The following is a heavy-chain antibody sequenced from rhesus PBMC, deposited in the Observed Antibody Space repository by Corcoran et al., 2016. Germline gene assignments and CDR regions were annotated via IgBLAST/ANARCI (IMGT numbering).Heavy chain of an antibody. D-gene: IGHD4-29*01. J-gene: IGHJ5-1*01. CDR3: AKDYDYGNRFDV. CDR1: GHSLTSYW. V-gene: IGHV5-2*01. Sequence: EVQLVHSGAEVKRPGESLKISWKTSGHSLTSYWISGGRPMPGKGLEWMGAIDPSDSDTRYSPSFQGQVTISADKSISTAYLQWSSLKASDSATYYCAKDYDYGNRFDVWGPGVLVIVSS. CDR2: IDPSDSDT.